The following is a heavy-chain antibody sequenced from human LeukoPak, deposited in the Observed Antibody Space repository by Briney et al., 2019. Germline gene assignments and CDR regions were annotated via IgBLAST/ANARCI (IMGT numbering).Heavy chain of an antibody. Sequence: SETLSLTCTVSHYSISSNYYWGWIRQPPGKGLEWIGSIYHSGSTYYNPSLKSRVTISVDTSKNQFSLKLTSVTAADTAVYYCARLVVGAHPNFDYWGQGTLVTVSS. CDR1: HYSISSNYY. J-gene: IGHJ4*02. V-gene: IGHV4-38-2*02. CDR3: ARLVVGAHPNFDY. D-gene: IGHD1-26*01. CDR2: IYHSGST.